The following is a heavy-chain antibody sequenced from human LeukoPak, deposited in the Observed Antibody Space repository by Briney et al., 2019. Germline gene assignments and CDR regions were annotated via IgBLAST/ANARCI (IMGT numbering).Heavy chain of an antibody. V-gene: IGHV3-7*01. CDR2: IKQDGSEK. CDR3: ARDEMATVDY. J-gene: IGHJ4*02. Sequence: GGSLRLSCAASGFTFSSYDLSWVRQAPGKGLEWVANIKQDGSEKYYVDSVKGRFTISRDNAKNSLYLQMNSLRAEDTAVYYCARDEMATVDYWGQGTLVTVSS. D-gene: IGHD5-24*01. CDR1: GFTFSSYD.